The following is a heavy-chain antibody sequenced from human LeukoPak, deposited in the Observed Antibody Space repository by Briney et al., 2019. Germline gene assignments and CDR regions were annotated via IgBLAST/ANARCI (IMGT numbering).Heavy chain of an antibody. CDR3: ARTLVVVTNWFDP. V-gene: IGHV4-39*01. CDR1: GGSISSSRYY. CDR2: IYYSGST. J-gene: IGHJ5*02. Sequence: PSVSLSLTCTVSGGSISSSRYYWGWIRQPPGKGLEWIGSIYYSGSTYYNPSLKSRVTMSVDTSKNQFSLKLSSVTAADTAVYFCARTLVVVTNWFDPWGQGTMVTVSS. D-gene: IGHD3-22*01.